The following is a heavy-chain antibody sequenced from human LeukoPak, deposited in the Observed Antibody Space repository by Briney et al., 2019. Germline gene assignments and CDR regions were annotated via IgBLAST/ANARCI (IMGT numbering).Heavy chain of an antibody. D-gene: IGHD3-10*02. Sequence: PGGSLRPSCAASGFTFSSYSRNWVRQAPGKGLEWVSYIRSSGSTIYYADSVKGRFTISRDNAKNSLYLQMNSLRAEDTAVYYCAELGITMIGGVWGKGTTVTISS. V-gene: IGHV3-48*04. CDR2: IRSSGSTI. J-gene: IGHJ6*04. CDR3: AELGITMIGGV. CDR1: GFTFSSYS.